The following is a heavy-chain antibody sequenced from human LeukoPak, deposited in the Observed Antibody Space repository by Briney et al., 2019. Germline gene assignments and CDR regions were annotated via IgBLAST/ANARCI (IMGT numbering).Heavy chain of an antibody. CDR3: ARRSSSSWRWLVPGLDYYGMDI. CDR1: GGSISSSSYY. D-gene: IGHD6-19*01. V-gene: IGHV4-39*01. J-gene: IGHJ6*02. Sequence: PSETLSLTCTVSGGSISSSSYYWGWIRQPPGKGLEWIGSIYYSGSTYYNPSLKSRVTISVDTSKNQFSLKLSSVTAADTAVYYCARRSSSSWRWLVPGLDYYGMDIWGQGTTVTVSS. CDR2: IYYSGST.